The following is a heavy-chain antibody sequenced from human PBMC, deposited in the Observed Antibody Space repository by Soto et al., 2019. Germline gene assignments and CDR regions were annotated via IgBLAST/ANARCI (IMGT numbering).Heavy chain of an antibody. CDR3: AKDGVDCGGDCSNLLHYYGMDV. CDR1: GFTFSSYA. CDR2: ISGSGGST. Sequence: GGSLRLSCAASGFTFSSYAMSWVRQAPGKGLEWVSAISGSGGSTYYADSVKGRFTISRDNSKNTLYLQMNSLRAEDTAVYYCAKDGVDCGGDCSNLLHYYGMDVWGQGTTVTVSS. J-gene: IGHJ6*02. D-gene: IGHD2-21*02. V-gene: IGHV3-23*01.